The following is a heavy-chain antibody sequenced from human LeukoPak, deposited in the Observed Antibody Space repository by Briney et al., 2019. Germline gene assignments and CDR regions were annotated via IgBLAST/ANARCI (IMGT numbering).Heavy chain of an antibody. CDR1: GFSFNNYH. CDR2: ISRSGDST. V-gene: IGHV3-48*01. CDR3: VRDLYTTIQGFDY. J-gene: IGHJ4*02. D-gene: IGHD5-24*01. Sequence: GGSLRLSCAASGFSFNNYHMNWVRQAPGKGLEWVSYISRSGDSTSYADSVKGRFTISRDNAGNSVFLLLNSLRAEDTAVYYCVRDLYTTIQGFDYWGQGALVTVCS.